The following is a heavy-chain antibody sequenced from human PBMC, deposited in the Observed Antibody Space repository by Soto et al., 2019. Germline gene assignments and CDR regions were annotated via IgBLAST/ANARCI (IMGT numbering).Heavy chain of an antibody. D-gene: IGHD3-16*01. CDR1: GFSVSSNY. J-gene: IGHJ6*02. Sequence: PGGSLRLSCAVSGFSVSSNYMSWVRQAPGKGLDWVSVLYSDGSTYYVDSVKGRFTISRHNSKNTLYLQMDSLRPEDTAVYYCAKARLWGGDGYNSYYYNAMDVWGQGTTVTVSS. CDR2: LYSDGST. V-gene: IGHV3-53*04. CDR3: AKARLWGGDGYNSYYYNAMDV.